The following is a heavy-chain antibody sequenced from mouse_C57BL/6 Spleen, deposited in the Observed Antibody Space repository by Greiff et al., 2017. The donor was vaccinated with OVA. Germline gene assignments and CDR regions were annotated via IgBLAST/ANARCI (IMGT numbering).Heavy chain of an antibody. Sequence: QVQLQQPGAELVKPGASVKLSCKASGYTFTSYWMQWVKQRPGQGLEWIGEIAPSDSSTNYNQKFKGKATLTVDTSSSTAYMQLSSLTSEDSAVYYCARSLLNWYFDVWGTGTTVTVSS. D-gene: IGHD2-12*01. J-gene: IGHJ1*03. CDR1: GYTFTSYW. CDR3: ARSLLNWYFDV. V-gene: IGHV1-50*01. CDR2: IAPSDSST.